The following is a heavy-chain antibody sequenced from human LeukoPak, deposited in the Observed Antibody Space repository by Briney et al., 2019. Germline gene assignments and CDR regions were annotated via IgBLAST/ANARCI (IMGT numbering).Heavy chain of an antibody. V-gene: IGHV3-21*01. CDR2: ISSTSTYI. J-gene: IGHJ4*02. CDR3: ARVGTYDGGHSYGFSDY. D-gene: IGHD5-18*01. Sequence: GGSLRLSCAASGFAFNTYTMNWVRQAPGKGLEWVSSISSTSTYIYYADSVKGRFTISRDNAKNSLYLQMNVLTAVDTAVYYCARVGTYDGGHSYGFSDYWGQGTLVTVSS. CDR1: GFAFNTYT.